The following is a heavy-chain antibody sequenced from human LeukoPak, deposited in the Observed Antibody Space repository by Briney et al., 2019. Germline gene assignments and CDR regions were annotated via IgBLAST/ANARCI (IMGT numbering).Heavy chain of an antibody. CDR2: ISYDGSNK. J-gene: IGHJ4*02. V-gene: IGHV3-30*01. Sequence: GRSLRLSCAASGFTFSSYAMHWVRQAPGKGLEWVAVISYDGSNKYYADSVKGRFTISRDNSKNTLYLQMNSLRAEDTAVYYCARVVSATDFDYWGQGTLVTVSS. CDR3: ARVVSATDFDY. D-gene: IGHD2-15*01. CDR1: GFTFSSYA.